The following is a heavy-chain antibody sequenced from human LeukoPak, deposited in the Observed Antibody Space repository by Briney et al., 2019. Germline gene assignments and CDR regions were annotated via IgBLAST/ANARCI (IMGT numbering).Heavy chain of an antibody. D-gene: IGHD3-22*01. CDR2: ISSSGSTI. V-gene: IGHV3-48*03. CDR3: VSQGDSSGYYYYYGMDV. CDR1: GFTFSSYE. J-gene: IGHJ6*02. Sequence: GESLRLSCAASGFTFSSYEMNWVRQAPGKGLEWVSYISSSGSTIYYADSVKGRFTISRDNAENSLYLQMNSLRAEDTAVYYCVSQGDSSGYYYYYGMDVWGQGTTVTVSS.